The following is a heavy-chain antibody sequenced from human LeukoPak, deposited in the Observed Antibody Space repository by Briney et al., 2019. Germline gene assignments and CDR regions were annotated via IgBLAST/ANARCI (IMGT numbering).Heavy chain of an antibody. D-gene: IGHD3-3*01. CDR3: ARAPTYYDFWSGYYYYGMDV. V-gene: IGHV1-18*01. J-gene: IGHJ6*02. CDR2: ISAYNGNT. Sequence: ASVKVSCKASGYTFTSNGISWVRQAPGQGLEWMGWISAYNGNTNYAQKLQGRVTMTTDTSTSTAYMELRSLRSDDTAVYYCARAPTYYDFWSGYYYYGMDVWGQGTTVTVSS. CDR1: GYTFTSNG.